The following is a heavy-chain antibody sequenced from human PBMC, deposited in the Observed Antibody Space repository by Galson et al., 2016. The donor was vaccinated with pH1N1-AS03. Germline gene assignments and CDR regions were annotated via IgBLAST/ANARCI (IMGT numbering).Heavy chain of an antibody. CDR1: GFTINNNY. CDR2: IYGGGDT. V-gene: IGHV3-53*01. J-gene: IGHJ4*02. Sequence: SLRLSCAASGFTINNNYMSWVRQAPGKGLEWVSVIYGGGDTFYAVSVKGRFTISRDNSKNTVYLQMNSLRVEDTAVYYCAREPWGSTQGEYWGQGTLVTVSS. CDR3: AREPWGSTQGEY. D-gene: IGHD3-16*01.